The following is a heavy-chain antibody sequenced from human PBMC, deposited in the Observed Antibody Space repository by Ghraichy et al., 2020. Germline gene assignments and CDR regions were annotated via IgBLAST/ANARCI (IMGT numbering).Heavy chain of an antibody. D-gene: IGHD1-26*01. J-gene: IGHJ4*02. CDR3: ARDSWDWAVIAY. CDR2: IKQDGSEK. Sequence: GESLNISCVGSGFPFSDYWMTWVRQAPGKGLEWVANIKQDGSEKHHADSVKGRFTISRDNAKNSLYLQMNSLRVEDTAVYYCARDSWDWAVIAYWGQGTLVTVSS. CDR1: GFPFSDYW. V-gene: IGHV3-7*01.